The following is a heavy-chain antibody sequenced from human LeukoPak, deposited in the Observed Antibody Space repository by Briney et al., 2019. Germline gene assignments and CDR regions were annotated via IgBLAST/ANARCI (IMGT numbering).Heavy chain of an antibody. CDR2: TRNKANSYTT. D-gene: IGHD3-22*01. V-gene: IGHV3-72*01. J-gene: IGHJ3*02. CDR1: GFTFSDHY. CDR3: ASTPLLGYYDTSGSSYGAFDI. Sequence: GGSLRLSCAASGFTFSDHYMDWVRQAPGKGLEWVGRTRNKANSYTTEYAASVKGRFTISRDDSKNSLYLQMNSLKTEDTAVYYCASTPLLGYYDTSGSSYGAFDIWGQGTMVTVSS.